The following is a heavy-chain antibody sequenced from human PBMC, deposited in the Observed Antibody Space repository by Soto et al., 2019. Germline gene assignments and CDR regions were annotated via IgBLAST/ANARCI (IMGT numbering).Heavy chain of an antibody. D-gene: IGHD3-22*01. CDR2: ISYDGSNK. CDR3: AKEAPGAMIVVA. J-gene: IGHJ4*02. CDR1: GFTFSSYG. Sequence: QVQLVESGGGVVQPGRSLRLSCAASGFTFSSYGMHWVRQAPGKGLEWVAVISYDGSNKYYADSVKGRFTISRDNSKNTLYLQMNSLRAEETAVYYCAKEAPGAMIVVAWGQGTLVTVSS. V-gene: IGHV3-30*18.